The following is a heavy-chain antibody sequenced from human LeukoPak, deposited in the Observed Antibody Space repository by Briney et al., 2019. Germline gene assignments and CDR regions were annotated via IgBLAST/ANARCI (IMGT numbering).Heavy chain of an antibody. CDR2: IWYDGSNK. D-gene: IGHD2-15*01. CDR1: GFTFSSYA. CDR3: ARAHQVENYYYYGMDV. J-gene: IGHJ6*04. V-gene: IGHV3-33*08. Sequence: PGGSLRLSCAASGFTFSSYAMSWVRQAPGKGLEWVAVIWYDGSNKYYADSVKGRFTISRDNSRNTLYLQMNSLRAEDTAVYYCARAHQVENYYYYGMDVWGKGTTVTVSS.